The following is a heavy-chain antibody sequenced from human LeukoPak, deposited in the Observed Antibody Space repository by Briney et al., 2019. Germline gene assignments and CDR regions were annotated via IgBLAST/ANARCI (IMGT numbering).Heavy chain of an antibody. Sequence: ASVKVSCKASGYTFTSYDINWVRQATGQGLEWMGWMNPNSGNTGYAQKFQGRVTMTRNTSISTAYMELSSLRSEDTAVYYCARWAGNAAKHDYWGQGILVTVSS. J-gene: IGHJ4*02. D-gene: IGHD6-19*01. V-gene: IGHV1-8*01. CDR1: GYTFTSYD. CDR2: MNPNSGNT. CDR3: ARWAGNAAKHDY.